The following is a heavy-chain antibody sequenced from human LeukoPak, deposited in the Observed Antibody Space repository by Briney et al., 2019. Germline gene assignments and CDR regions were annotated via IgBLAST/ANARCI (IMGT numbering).Heavy chain of an antibody. Sequence: ASQTLSLTCTVSGGSISSGGYYWSWTRQHPGKGLEWIGYIYYSGSTYYNPSLKSRVTISVDTSKNQFSLKLSSVTAADTAVYYCAREVVVPAAMSVYYYYMDVWGKGTTVTVSS. D-gene: IGHD2-2*01. CDR3: AREVVVPAAMSVYYYYMDV. CDR2: IYYSGST. J-gene: IGHJ6*03. V-gene: IGHV4-31*03. CDR1: GGSISSGGYY.